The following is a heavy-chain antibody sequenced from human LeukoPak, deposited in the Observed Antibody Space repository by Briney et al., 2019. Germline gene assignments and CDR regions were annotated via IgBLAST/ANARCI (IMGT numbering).Heavy chain of an antibody. CDR3: ARYGYSSRRYDAFDI. D-gene: IGHD6-13*01. Sequence: GGSLRLSCAASGFTFSSYSMNWVRQAPGKGLEWVSSISSSSYIYYADSVKGRFTISRDNAKNSLYLQMNSLRAEDTAVYYCARYGYSSRRYDAFDIWGQGTMVTVSS. V-gene: IGHV3-21*01. J-gene: IGHJ3*02. CDR2: ISSSSYI. CDR1: GFTFSSYS.